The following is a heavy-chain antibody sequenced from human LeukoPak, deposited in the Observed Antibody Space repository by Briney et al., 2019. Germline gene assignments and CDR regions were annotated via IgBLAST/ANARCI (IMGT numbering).Heavy chain of an antibody. CDR1: GGSISSSSYY. CDR3: ARDLGYSSSWSSGMDV. J-gene: IGHJ6*02. V-gene: IGHV4-39*07. D-gene: IGHD6-13*01. CDR2: IYYSGST. Sequence: SETLSLTCTVSGGSISSSSYYWGWIRQPPGKGLEWIGSIYYSGSTYYNPSLKSRVTISVDTSKNQFSLKLSSVTAADTAVYYCARDLGYSSSWSSGMDVWGQGTTVTVSS.